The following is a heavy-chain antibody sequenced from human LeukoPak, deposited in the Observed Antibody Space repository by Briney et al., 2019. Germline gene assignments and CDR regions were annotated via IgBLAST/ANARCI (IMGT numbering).Heavy chain of an antibody. D-gene: IGHD1-26*01. CDR1: GFTFSSHE. V-gene: IGHV3-48*03. Sequence: PGGSLRLSCVASGFTFSSHEVDWVRQAPGKGLEWVSYISSSGSTTHYSDSVKGRFTISRDNAENSMYLQMNSLRAEDTAVYYCARVVVTTINYWGQGTLVTVSS. J-gene: IGHJ4*02. CDR2: ISSSGSTT. CDR3: ARVVVTTINY.